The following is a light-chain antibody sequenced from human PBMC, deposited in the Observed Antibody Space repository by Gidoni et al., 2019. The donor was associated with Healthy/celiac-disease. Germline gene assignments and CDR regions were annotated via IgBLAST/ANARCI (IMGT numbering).Light chain of an antibody. CDR3: QQYNNWPPLT. Sequence: EIVMTPSPATLSVAPGERATLSCRASQSVSSNLAWYQPKPGQAPRLLIYGASTRATGIPSRFSGSGSGTEFTLTISSLQSEDFAVYYCQQYNNWPPLTFGGGTKVEIK. CDR1: QSVSSN. CDR2: GAS. J-gene: IGKJ4*01. V-gene: IGKV3-15*01.